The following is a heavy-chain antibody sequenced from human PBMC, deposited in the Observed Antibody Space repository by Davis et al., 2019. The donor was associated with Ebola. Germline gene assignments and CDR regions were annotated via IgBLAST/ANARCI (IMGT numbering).Heavy chain of an antibody. D-gene: IGHD3-22*01. J-gene: IGHJ4*02. CDR1: GFTFSSYG. V-gene: IGHV3-33*08. Sequence: GGSLRLSCAASGFTFSSYGMHWVRQAPGKGLEWVAVIWYDGSNKYYADSVKGRFTISRDNAKNSLYLQMNSLRAEDTAVYYCAREGTITMIVVVAPTGLDYWGQGTLVTVSS. CDR2: IWYDGSNK. CDR3: AREGTITMIVVVAPTGLDY.